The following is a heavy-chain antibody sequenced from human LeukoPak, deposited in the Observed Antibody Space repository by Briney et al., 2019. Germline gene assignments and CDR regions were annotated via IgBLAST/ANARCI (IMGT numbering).Heavy chain of an antibody. J-gene: IGHJ5*02. CDR3: ARPRILTGSIYEVGWFDP. D-gene: IGHD3-9*01. CDR2: IYHSGST. CDR1: GGSISSYY. Sequence: SETLSLTCTVSGGSISSYYWSWIRQPPGKGLEWIGSIYHSGSTYYNPSLKSRVTISVDTSKNQFSLKLSSVTAADTAVYYCARPRILTGSIYEVGWFDPWGQGTLVTVSS. V-gene: IGHV4-59*08.